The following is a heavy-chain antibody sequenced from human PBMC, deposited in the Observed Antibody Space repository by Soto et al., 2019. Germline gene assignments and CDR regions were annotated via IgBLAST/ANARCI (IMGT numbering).Heavy chain of an antibody. D-gene: IGHD6-6*01. CDR2: INHSGST. J-gene: IGHJ4*02. CDR3: ARVHTGKEARLYQFDY. V-gene: IGHV4-34*01. CDR1: GGSFSGYY. Sequence: PSETLSLTCAVYGGSFSGYYWSWIRQPPGKGLEWIGEINHSGSTNYNPSLKSRVTISVDTSKNQFSLKLSSVTAADTAVYYCARVHTGKEARLYQFDYWGQGSQVTVSS.